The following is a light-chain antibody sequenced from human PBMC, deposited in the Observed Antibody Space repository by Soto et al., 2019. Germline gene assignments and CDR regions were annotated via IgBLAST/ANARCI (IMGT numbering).Light chain of an antibody. CDR3: QSYDSSLSAVV. V-gene: IGLV1-40*01. J-gene: IGLJ2*01. CDR2: ANS. Sequence: QSVLTQPPSVSGAPGQRVTISCTGSSSNIGAVYTVHWYQQLPGTAPKLLIYANSNRPSGVPDRFSGSKSGTSASLAITGLQAEDEADYYCQSYDSSLSAVVFGGGTKVTVL. CDR1: SSNIGAVYT.